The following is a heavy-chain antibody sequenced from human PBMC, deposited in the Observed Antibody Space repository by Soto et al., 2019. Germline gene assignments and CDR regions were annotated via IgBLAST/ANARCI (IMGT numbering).Heavy chain of an antibody. J-gene: IGHJ6*02. CDR1: GFTFSRYG. CDR3: ARDMESVDMVSTIVYHYSFSGMDV. D-gene: IGHD5-12*01. V-gene: IGHV3-33*01. CDR2: IWYDGSNK. Sequence: QVEVVESGGGVVQAGRSLRLSCEVSGFTFSRYGMHWVRQAPGKGLEWVAFIWYDGSNKNYGDSVKGRFTVSRDDLKNAVYLQRKSLIVEDTAVYYCARDMESVDMVSTIVYHYSFSGMDVWGQGTTVTVSS.